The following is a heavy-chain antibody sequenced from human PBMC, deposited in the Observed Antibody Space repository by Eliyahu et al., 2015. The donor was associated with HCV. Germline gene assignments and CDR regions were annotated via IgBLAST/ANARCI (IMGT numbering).Heavy chain of an antibody. CDR3: ARGVWGNDHLRRYSWFDP. J-gene: IGHJ5*02. Sequence: FSSSWMHWVRQAPGKGLVWVSRVNGDGSTTTYADSVKGRFTVSRDNAKNTLYLQMNSLRAEDTAVYYCARGVWGNDHLRRYSWFDPWGQGTLVTVSS. V-gene: IGHV3-74*03. CDR1: FSSSW. CDR2: VNGDGSTT. D-gene: IGHD3-16*01.